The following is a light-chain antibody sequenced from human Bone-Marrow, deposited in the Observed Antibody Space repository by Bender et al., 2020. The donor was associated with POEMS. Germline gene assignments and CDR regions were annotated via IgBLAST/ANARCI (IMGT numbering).Light chain of an antibody. Sequence: QSVLTQPPSASGTPGQRVTISCSGSSSNIGAHAVNWYQHLPGTAPKLLIYSSHRRPSEVPDRFSGSRSGTSASLAISGLQSEDEADYYCSTYTNSGTPYVFGTGTAVTVL. V-gene: IGLV1-44*01. CDR2: SSH. J-gene: IGLJ1*01. CDR1: SSNIGAHA. CDR3: STYTNSGTPYV.